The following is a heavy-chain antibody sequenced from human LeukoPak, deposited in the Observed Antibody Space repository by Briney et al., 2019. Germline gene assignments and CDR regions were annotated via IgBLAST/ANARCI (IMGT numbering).Heavy chain of an antibody. J-gene: IGHJ3*02. CDR1: GGTFSSYA. CDR2: IIPIFGTA. V-gene: IGHV1-69*13. CDR3: ARGLEYYDSSGYGVDI. D-gene: IGHD3-22*01. Sequence: SVKVSCEASGGTFSSYAISWVRQAPGQGLEWMGGIIPIFGTANYAQKFQGRVTITADESTSTAYMELSSLRSEDTAVYYCARGLEYYDSSGYGVDIWGQGTMVTVSS.